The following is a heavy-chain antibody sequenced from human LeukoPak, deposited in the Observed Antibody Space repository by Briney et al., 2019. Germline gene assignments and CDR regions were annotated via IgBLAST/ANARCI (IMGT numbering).Heavy chain of an antibody. J-gene: IGHJ5*02. CDR2: IYYSGST. CDR1: GGSFSGYY. D-gene: IGHD2-15*01. CDR3: ARTIVVVVAATSLCWFDP. V-gene: IGHV4-34*01. Sequence: SETLSLTCAVYGGSFSGYYWSWIRQPPGKGLEWIGSIYYSGSTYYNPSLKSRVTISVDTSKNQFSLKLSSVTAADTAVYYCARTIVVVVAATSLCWFDPWGQGTLVTVSS.